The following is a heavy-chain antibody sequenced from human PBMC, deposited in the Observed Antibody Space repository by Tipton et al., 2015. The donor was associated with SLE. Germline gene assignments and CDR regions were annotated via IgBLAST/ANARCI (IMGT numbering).Heavy chain of an antibody. Sequence: TLSLTCAVYGGSFSGYYWTWIRQPPGKGLEWIAEINHSGNTNYNPSLESRLTISIDTSKNQFSLKLNSVTAADTAVYFCARPYCSGGSCVGGWFDPWGQGTLVTVSS. CDR1: GGSFSGYY. CDR3: ARPYCSGGSCVGGWFDP. CDR2: INHSGNT. D-gene: IGHD2-15*01. J-gene: IGHJ5*02. V-gene: IGHV4-34*01.